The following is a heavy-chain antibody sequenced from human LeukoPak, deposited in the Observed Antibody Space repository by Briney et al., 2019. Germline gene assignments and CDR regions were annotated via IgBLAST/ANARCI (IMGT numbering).Heavy chain of an antibody. J-gene: IGHJ4*02. CDR2: ISYDGSNK. Sequence: QAGGSLRLSCAASGFTFSSYAMHWVRQAPGKGLEWVAVISYDGSNKYYADSVKGRFTISRDNSKNTLYLQMNSLRAEDTAVYYCASGEGSGYYEFDYWGQGTLVTVSS. CDR3: ASGEGSGYYEFDY. V-gene: IGHV3-30*04. CDR1: GFTFSSYA. D-gene: IGHD3-3*01.